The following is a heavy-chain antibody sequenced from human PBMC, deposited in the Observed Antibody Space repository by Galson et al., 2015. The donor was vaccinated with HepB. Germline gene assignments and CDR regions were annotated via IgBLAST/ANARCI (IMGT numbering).Heavy chain of an antibody. Sequence: CKASGGTFSSYAISWVRQAPGQGLEWMGGIIPIFGTANYAQKFQGRVTITADESTSTAYMELSSLRSEDTAVYYCASVAAAGINYYYYGMDVWGQGTTVTVSS. V-gene: IGHV1-69*01. J-gene: IGHJ6*02. CDR2: IIPIFGTA. CDR1: GGTFSSYA. CDR3: ASVAAAGINYYYYGMDV. D-gene: IGHD6-13*01.